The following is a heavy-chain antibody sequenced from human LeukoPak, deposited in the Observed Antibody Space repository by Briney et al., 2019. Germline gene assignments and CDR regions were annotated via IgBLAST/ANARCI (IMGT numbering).Heavy chain of an antibody. CDR2: ISSSSSYI. J-gene: IGHJ4*02. CDR3: ARSQHYYDSSGYYLVY. V-gene: IGHV3-21*01. CDR1: GFTFSSYS. Sequence: GGSLRLSCAASGFTFSSYSMNWVRQAPGKGLEWVSSISSSSSYIYYADSVKGRFTISRDNAKNSLYLQMSSLRAEDTAVYYCARSQHYYDSSGYYLVYWGQGTLVTVSS. D-gene: IGHD3-22*01.